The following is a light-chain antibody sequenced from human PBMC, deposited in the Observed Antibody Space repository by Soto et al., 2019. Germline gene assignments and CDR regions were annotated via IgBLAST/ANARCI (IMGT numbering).Light chain of an antibody. Sequence: EIVMTQSPATLSVSPGETASLSCRASQSAGNFLAWYQQKPGQAPRLLIYYISTRATGIPARFSGSGSGTEFTLTINSLQSEDSAVYYCQQYNNWLTWTFGQGTKVDI. J-gene: IGKJ1*01. CDR1: QSAGNF. CDR3: QQYNNWLTWT. V-gene: IGKV3D-15*01. CDR2: YIS.